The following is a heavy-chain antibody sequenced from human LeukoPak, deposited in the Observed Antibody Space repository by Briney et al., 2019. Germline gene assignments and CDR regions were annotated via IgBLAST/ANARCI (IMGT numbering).Heavy chain of an antibody. V-gene: IGHV3-30*18. Sequence: GGSLRLSCAASGFTFSSYGMHWVRQAPVKGLEWVAVISYDGINKYFGDSVKGRFTISRDNSKNTLYLQMNSLRAEDTAVYYCAKSYYYDSSGLDYWGQGTLVTVSS. CDR3: AKSYYYDSSGLDY. CDR2: ISYDGINK. J-gene: IGHJ4*02. CDR1: GFTFSSYG. D-gene: IGHD3-22*01.